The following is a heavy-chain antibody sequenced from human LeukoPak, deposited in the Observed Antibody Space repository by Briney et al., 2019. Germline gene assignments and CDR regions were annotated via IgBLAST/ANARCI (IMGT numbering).Heavy chain of an antibody. D-gene: IGHD2-21*01. Sequence: SETLSLTCTVSGGSISSYYWSWIRQPPGQGLEWIGYIYYSGSTNYHPSLKSRVTISVDTSKNQFSLKLSSVTADDSAIYYCASRRWGGNWDAFDIWGQGTMVTVSS. CDR1: GGSISSYY. CDR3: ASRRWGGNWDAFDI. V-gene: IGHV4-59*08. J-gene: IGHJ3*02. CDR2: IYYSGST.